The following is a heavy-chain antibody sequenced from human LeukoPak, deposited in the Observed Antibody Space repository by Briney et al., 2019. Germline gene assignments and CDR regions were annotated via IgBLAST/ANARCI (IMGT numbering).Heavy chain of an antibody. CDR1: GGSSSGFS. V-gene: IGHV4-34*01. CDR2: INHSGST. D-gene: IGHD3-10*01. J-gene: IGHJ6*03. CDR3: ARGRASNIYGSGTSYLYYYYYMHV. Sequence: SETLSLTCAVYGGSSSGFSWGWIRQPPGKGLEWIGEINHSGSTNYNPSLKSRVTISVDTSKNQFSLKVNSVTAADTAVYYCARGRASNIYGSGTSYLYYYYYMHVWGKGTTVTVSS.